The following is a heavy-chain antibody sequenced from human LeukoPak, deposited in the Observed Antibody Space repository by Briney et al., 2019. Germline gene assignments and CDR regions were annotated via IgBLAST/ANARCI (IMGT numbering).Heavy chain of an antibody. CDR2: ISRSAGAT. CDR3: ATVNWNDLGYYFDY. D-gene: IGHD1-20*01. J-gene: IGHJ4*02. V-gene: IGHV3-23*01. Sequence: GGTLRLSCAASRCTFSGYVMSWVRQAPGKGLEWIAAISRSAGATYYADPVKGRFTIARDDAKNSLYLQMTSLRAEDTAVYYCATVNWNDLGYYFDYWGTGTMVT. CDR1: RCTFSGYV.